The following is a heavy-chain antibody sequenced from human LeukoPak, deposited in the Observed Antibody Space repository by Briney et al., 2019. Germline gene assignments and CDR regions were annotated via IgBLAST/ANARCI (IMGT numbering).Heavy chain of an antibody. D-gene: IGHD3-9*01. V-gene: IGHV4-34*01. J-gene: IGHJ4*02. CDR2: INHSGST. CDR3: ARSPSKGYFDWLWGSYFDY. Sequence: SETLSLTCAVYGGSFSGYYWSWIRQPPGKGLEWIGEINHSGSTNYNPSLKSRVTISVDTSKNQFSLKLSSVTAADTAVYYCARSPSKGYFDWLWGSYFDYWGQGTLVTVSS. CDR1: GGSFSGYY.